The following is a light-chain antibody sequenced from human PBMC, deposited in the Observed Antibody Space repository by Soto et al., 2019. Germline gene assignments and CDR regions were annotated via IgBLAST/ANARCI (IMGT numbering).Light chain of an antibody. V-gene: IGLV1-40*01. J-gene: IGLJ1*01. Sequence: QSALAQPPSVSGAPGQRVTISCTGSSSNIGAGYDVHWYQQLPGTAPKLLIYGNTNRPSGVPDRFSGSKSDTSASLAITGLQAEDEADYYCQSHDSSLTGLYVFGTGTKLTVL. CDR3: QSHDSSLTGLYV. CDR1: SSNIGAGYD. CDR2: GNT.